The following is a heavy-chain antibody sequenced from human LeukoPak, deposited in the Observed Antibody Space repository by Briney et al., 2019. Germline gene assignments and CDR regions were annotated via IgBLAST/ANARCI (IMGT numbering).Heavy chain of an antibody. J-gene: IGHJ4*02. CDR2: IGGYEHNS. Sequence: ASVKVSCKASGYTFITFGISWVRQAPGQGLEWVAWIGGYEHNSNYVQRNLQDRVTMTTDTSTGTAYLELRSLRSDVTAVYYCARDLWNFYDATRYYRVFDYWGQGTLVTVSP. CDR3: ARDLWNFYDATRYYRVFDY. V-gene: IGHV1-18*01. D-gene: IGHD3-22*01. CDR1: GYTFITFG.